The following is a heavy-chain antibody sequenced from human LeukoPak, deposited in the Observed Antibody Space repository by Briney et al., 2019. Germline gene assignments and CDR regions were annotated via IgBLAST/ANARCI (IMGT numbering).Heavy chain of an antibody. D-gene: IGHD3-10*01. J-gene: IGHJ4*02. V-gene: IGHV3-11*06. CDR3: ARFDYGSGSYPDY. CDR2: ISSSSYT. CDR1: GFTFSDYY. Sequence: KPGGSLRLSCAASGFTFSDYYMSWIRQAPGKGLEWVSYISSSSYTNYADSVKGRFTISRDNAKNSLYLQMNSLRAEDTAVYYCARFDYGSGSYPDYWGQGTLVTVSS.